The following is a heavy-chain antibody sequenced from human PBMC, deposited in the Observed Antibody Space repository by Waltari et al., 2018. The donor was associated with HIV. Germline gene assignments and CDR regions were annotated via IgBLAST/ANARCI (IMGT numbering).Heavy chain of an antibody. J-gene: IGHJ4*02. CDR3: ARGGNYYRSGSYYKLDY. CDR1: GGSFSDYY. D-gene: IGHD3-10*01. CDR2: SNHSGST. V-gene: IGHV4-34*01. Sequence: QVQLQQWGAGLLKPSETLSLTCAVYGGSFSDYYWCWIRQHPGKGLEWIGESNHSGSTTYNPSLNSRVTISVDTSKNQFSLKLSSVTAADTAVYYCARGGNYYRSGSYYKLDYWGQGTLVTVSS.